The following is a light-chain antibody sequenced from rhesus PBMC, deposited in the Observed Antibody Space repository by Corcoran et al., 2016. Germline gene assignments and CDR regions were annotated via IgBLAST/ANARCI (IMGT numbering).Light chain of an antibody. J-gene: IGKJ1*01. CDR2: KAS. CDR3: QQYNSAART. CDR1: QGISSW. V-gene: IGKV1-21*01. Sequence: DIQMTQSPSSLSASVGDRVTITCRASQGISSWLAWYQQKPGKAPTLLIYKASSLQSGVPSRFSGSGSGTDFTLTISSMQTEDFATYYCQQYNSAARTFGQGTKVEIK.